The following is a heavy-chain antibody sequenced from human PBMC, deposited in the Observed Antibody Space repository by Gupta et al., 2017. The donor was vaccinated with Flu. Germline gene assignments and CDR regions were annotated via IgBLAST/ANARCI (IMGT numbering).Heavy chain of an antibody. J-gene: IGHJ4*02. CDR1: GFTFDDYA. D-gene: IGHD5-18*01. CDR3: VKAYSYGYITIDY. CDR2: ISWNSGNI. V-gene: IGHV3-9*01. Sequence: EVQLVESGGGLVQPGGSLRLACAASGFTFDDYAFNWVRQAPGKGLEWVSGISWNSGNIGYADSVKGRFTVSRDNAKNSLYLQMNRLRDEDTALYYCVKAYSYGYITIDYWGQGTLVTVSS.